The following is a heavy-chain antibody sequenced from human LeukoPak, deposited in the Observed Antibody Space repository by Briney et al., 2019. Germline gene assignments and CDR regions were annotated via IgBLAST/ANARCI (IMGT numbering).Heavy chain of an antibody. CDR3: ARPDCTGGGCYLLQY. Sequence: GESLKISCKGSGYTFTDYWINWVRQMPGRGLECMGRIDPSGSFVNYSPSFQGHVTISVDKSINTAYLQWSSLSDTDTAIYYCARPDCTGGGCYLLQYWGQGTLITVSS. J-gene: IGHJ4*02. V-gene: IGHV5-10-1*01. CDR2: IDPSGSFV. CDR1: GYTFTDYW. D-gene: IGHD2-15*01.